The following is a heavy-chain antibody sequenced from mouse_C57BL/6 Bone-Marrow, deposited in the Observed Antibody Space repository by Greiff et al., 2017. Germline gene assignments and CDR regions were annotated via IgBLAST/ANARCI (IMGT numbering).Heavy chain of an antibody. D-gene: IGHD1-1*01. J-gene: IGHJ1*01. Sequence: VKLQQSGAELVKPGASVKLSCKASGYTFTEYTIHWVKQRSGQGLEWIGWFYPGSGSIKYNEKFKDKATLTADKSSSTVYMELSRLTSEDSAVYFCARHEDRKDYVSSPWYFDVWGAGTTLTVSS. CDR3: ARHEDRKDYVSSPWYFDV. CDR2: FYPGSGSI. CDR1: GYTFTEYT. V-gene: IGHV1-62-2*01.